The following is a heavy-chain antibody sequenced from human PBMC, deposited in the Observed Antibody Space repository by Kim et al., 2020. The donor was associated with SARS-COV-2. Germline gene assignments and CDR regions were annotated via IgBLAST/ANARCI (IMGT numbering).Heavy chain of an antibody. V-gene: IGHV4-39*01. CDR2: IYYSGST. J-gene: IGHJ5*02. D-gene: IGHD3-10*01. CDR1: GGSISSSSYY. Sequence: SETLSLTCTVSGGSISSSSYYWGWIRQPPGKGLEWIGSIYYSGSTYYNPSLKSRVTISVDTSKNQFSLKLSSVTAADTAVYYCASVLWFGELLFQGNWFDPWGQGTLVTVSS. CDR3: ASVLWFGELLFQGNWFDP.